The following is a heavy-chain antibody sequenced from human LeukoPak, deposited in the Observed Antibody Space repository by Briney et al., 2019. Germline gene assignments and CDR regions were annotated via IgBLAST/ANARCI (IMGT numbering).Heavy chain of an antibody. J-gene: IGHJ4*02. Sequence: GGSLRLSCAASGFTFSSYEMNWVRQAPGKGLEWVSYISSSGNTIYYADSVKGRFTISRDNAKNTLYLEMDSLRAEDTAVYYCARDWYHAIDYWGQGTLVTVSS. CDR3: ARDWYHAIDY. CDR2: ISSSGNTI. D-gene: IGHD2-2*01. CDR1: GFTFSSYE. V-gene: IGHV3-48*03.